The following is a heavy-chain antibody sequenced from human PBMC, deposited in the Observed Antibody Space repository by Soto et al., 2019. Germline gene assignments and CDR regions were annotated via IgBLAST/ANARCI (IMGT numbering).Heavy chain of an antibody. J-gene: IGHJ5*02. CDR1: GGTFSSYA. V-gene: IGHV1-69*01. CDR2: IIPIFGTA. CDR3: ARDRYYGSGSYYKPNWFDP. Sequence: QVQLVQSGAEVKKPGSSVKVSCKPSGGTFSSYAISWVRQAPGQGLEWMGGIIPIFGTANYAQKFQGRVTITADESTSTAYMELSSLRSEDTAVYYCARDRYYGSGSYYKPNWFDPWGQGTLVTVSS. D-gene: IGHD3-10*01.